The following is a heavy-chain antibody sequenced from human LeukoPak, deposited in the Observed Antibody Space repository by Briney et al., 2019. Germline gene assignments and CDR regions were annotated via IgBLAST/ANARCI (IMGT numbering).Heavy chain of an antibody. CDR3: ARDLTVAGNY. CDR2: ISYDGSNK. V-gene: IGHV3-30-3*01. Sequence: GGSMRLSCAAAGFTFSSYAMHWVRQAPGKGLGWVAVISYDGSNKYYADSVKGRFTISRDNSKNTLYLQMNSLRAEDTAVYYCARDLTVAGNYWGQGTLVTVSS. J-gene: IGHJ4*02. D-gene: IGHD6-19*01. CDR1: GFTFSSYA.